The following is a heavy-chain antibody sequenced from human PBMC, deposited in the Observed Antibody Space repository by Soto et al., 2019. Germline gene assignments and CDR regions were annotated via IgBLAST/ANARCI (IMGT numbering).Heavy chain of an antibody. D-gene: IGHD3-16*01. CDR2: ISYSGST. J-gene: IGHJ4*02. CDR3: ARADPDASVGY. Sequence: SGTLSLTFTVSGGSKSCPYLTWVRQPPGKGLEWIGYISYSGSTYYNPSLKSRVTISADTSRNQFSLKLSSVIAADTAVYYCARADPDASVGYWGQGTLVTVSS. CDR1: GGSKSCPY. V-gene: IGHV4-59*11.